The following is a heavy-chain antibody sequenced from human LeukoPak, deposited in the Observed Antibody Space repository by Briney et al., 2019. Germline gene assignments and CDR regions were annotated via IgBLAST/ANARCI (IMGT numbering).Heavy chain of an antibody. J-gene: IGHJ5*02. CDR3: ATSQGPGNHWFDP. CDR1: GFTLTSNS. V-gene: IGHV3-53*01. CDR2: ISTGDEI. Sequence: GGSPRLSCAASGFTLTSNSMNWVRQAPGKGLEWVSLISTGDEIHYAESVRGRFTISRDSSSNTLSLHMNSLRVEDTAIYYCATSQGPGNHWFDPWGQGTLVTVSS.